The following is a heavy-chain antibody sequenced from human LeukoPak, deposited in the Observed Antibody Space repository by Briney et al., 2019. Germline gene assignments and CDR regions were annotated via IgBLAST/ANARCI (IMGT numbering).Heavy chain of an antibody. CDR2: SSTYNGNT. J-gene: IGHJ3*02. Sequence: ASVKVSCKASGYTFTTYGISWVRQAPGQGHEWMGWSSTYNGNTKYAQKLQGRVTMTTDTSTNTAYMELRSLRSDDTAVYYCARDSLRYFDWSAFDIWGQGTMVTVSS. D-gene: IGHD3-9*01. V-gene: IGHV1-18*01. CDR3: ARDSLRYFDWSAFDI. CDR1: GYTFTTYG.